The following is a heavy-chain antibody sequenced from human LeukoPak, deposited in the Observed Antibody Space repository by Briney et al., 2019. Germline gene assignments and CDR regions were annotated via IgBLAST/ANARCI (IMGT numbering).Heavy chain of an antibody. V-gene: IGHV4-30-4*01. CDR2: IYYTGST. J-gene: IGHJ4*02. D-gene: IGHD2-15*01. Sequence: PSETLPLTCTVSGCSISSGDYYWSWIRQPPGKGLEWIGYIYYTGSTSFNPALKSRVTISLDSSKNQFSLKLSSVTAADTAVYYCARISGTNLYFDYWGQGTLVTVSS. CDR1: GCSISSGDYY. CDR3: ARISGTNLYFDY.